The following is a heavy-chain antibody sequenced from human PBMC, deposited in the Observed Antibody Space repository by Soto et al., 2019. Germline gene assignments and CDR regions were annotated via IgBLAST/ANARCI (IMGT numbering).Heavy chain of an antibody. CDR2: ISGSGDST. J-gene: IGHJ4*02. CDR3: ARRSSGWYFDY. CDR1: GFTFRSYA. V-gene: IGHV3-23*01. Sequence: EVQLLESGGGLVQRGGSLRLSCAASGFTFRSYAMSWVRQAPGKGLEWVSAISGSGDSTYYADSVKGRFTISRDNSKNTLYLQMNSLRAEDTAVYYCARRSSGWYFDYWGQGTLVTVSS. D-gene: IGHD6-19*01.